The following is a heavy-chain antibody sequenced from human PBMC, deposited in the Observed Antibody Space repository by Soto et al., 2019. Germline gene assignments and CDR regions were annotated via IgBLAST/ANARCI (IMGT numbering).Heavy chain of an antibody. V-gene: IGHV3-11*01. D-gene: IGHD3-3*01. CDR3: ARGEVRFLEWLPKGYYYYGMDV. J-gene: IGHJ6*02. Sequence: GGSLRPSCAASGFTFSDYYMSWIRQAPGKGLEWVSYISSSGSTIYYADSVKGRFTISRDNAKNSLYLQMNSLRAEDTAVYYCARGEVRFLEWLPKGYYYYGMDVWRQGTTVTVSS. CDR1: GFTFSDYY. CDR2: ISSSGSTI.